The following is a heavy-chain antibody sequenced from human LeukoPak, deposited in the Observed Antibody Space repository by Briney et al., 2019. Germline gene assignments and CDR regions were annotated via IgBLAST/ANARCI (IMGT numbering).Heavy chain of an antibody. CDR3: AKDQSVYYYDSSGYYYYFDY. D-gene: IGHD3-22*01. J-gene: IGHJ4*02. V-gene: IGHV3-23*01. CDR2: ISGSGGST. Sequence: GGSLRLSCAASGFTFNSYAVSWVRQAPGKGLEWVSAISGSGGSTYYADSVKGRFTISRDNSKNTLYLQMNSLRAEDTAVYYCAKDQSVYYYDSSGYYYYFDYWGQGTLVTVSS. CDR1: GFTFNSYA.